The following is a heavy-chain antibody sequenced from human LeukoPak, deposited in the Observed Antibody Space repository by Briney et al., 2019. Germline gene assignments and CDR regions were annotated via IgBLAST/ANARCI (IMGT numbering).Heavy chain of an antibody. V-gene: IGHV5-51*01. D-gene: IGHD5-24*01. Sequence: GESLKISCKGLGYSFSNYWSAWVRQMPGKGLEWMGIIYPGGSETRYEPSFQGHVTISADRSTSTAYLQWSSLRASDTAMYYCARASRDGYNQNFDHWGQGTLVTVSS. CDR2: IYPGGSET. J-gene: IGHJ4*02. CDR1: GYSFSNYW. CDR3: ARASRDGYNQNFDH.